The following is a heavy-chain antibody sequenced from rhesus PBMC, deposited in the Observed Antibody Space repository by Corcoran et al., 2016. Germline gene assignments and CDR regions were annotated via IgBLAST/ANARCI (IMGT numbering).Heavy chain of an antibody. CDR1: GGSISGYYN. J-gene: IGHJ6*01. CDR2: VYSITART. V-gene: IGHV4-143*01. D-gene: IGHD2-39*02. Sequence: QVQLQESGPGLVKPSATLSLTCPVSGGSISGYYNWNWVRQSPGTGLEWSGAVYSITARTNYNPSLKSRVTISKDTSKNQFSLRLTSVTAADTAVYYCARQGYTDHLGGLDSWGQGVVVTVSS. CDR3: ARQGYTDHLGGLDS.